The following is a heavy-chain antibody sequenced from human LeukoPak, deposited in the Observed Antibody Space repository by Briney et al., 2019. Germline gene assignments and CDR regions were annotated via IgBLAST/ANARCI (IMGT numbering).Heavy chain of an antibody. CDR2: IYYSGST. CDR1: GGSISSSSYY. CDR3: ARVVPMRNYYDSSGYYSFGWFDP. V-gene: IGHV4-39*01. Sequence: SETLSLTCTVSGGSISSSSYYWGWIRQPPGKGLEWIGSIYYSGSTSYNPSLKSRVTISVETSKTQFSLKLSSVTAADTAVYYCARVVPMRNYYDSSGYYSFGWFDPWGQGTLVTVSS. J-gene: IGHJ5*02. D-gene: IGHD3-22*01.